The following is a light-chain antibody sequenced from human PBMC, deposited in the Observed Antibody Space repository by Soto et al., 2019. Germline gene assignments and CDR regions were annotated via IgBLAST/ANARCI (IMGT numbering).Light chain of an antibody. CDR1: QSVRSD. CDR2: GAS. J-gene: IGKJ1*01. V-gene: IGKV3-15*01. Sequence: EIMVTQSRGTLSLSPGERVTLSCRASQSVRSDYLAWYQQRPGQSPRLLIYGASTRATGIPARFSGSGSGTEFTLTISSLQSEDFAVYYCQQYNNWPQTFGQGTKVDIK. CDR3: QQYNNWPQT.